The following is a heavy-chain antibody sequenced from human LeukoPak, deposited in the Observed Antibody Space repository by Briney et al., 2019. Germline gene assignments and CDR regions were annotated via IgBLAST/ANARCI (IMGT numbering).Heavy chain of an antibody. CDR3: ARVDYGDYAGEDY. D-gene: IGHD4-17*01. J-gene: IGHJ4*02. Sequence: GSLSLSCAASGFTFSSYSMNWVRQAPGKGLEWVSYISSSSSTIYYADSVKGRFTISRDNAKNSLYLQMNSLRAEDTAVYYCARVDYGDYAGEDYWGQGTLVTVSS. CDR2: ISSSSSTI. CDR1: GFTFSSYS. V-gene: IGHV3-48*01.